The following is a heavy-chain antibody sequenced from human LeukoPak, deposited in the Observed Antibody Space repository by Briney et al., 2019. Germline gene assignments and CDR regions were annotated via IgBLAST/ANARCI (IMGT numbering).Heavy chain of an antibody. CDR3: AKVGKVDTAMDHYFDY. J-gene: IGHJ4*02. CDR1: GFTFSSYA. Sequence: GGSLRLSCAASGFTFSSYAMSWVRQAPGKGLEWVSAISGSGGSTYYADSVKGRFTISRDNSKNTLYLQMNSLRAEDTAVYYCAKVGKVDTAMDHYFDYWGQGTLVTVSS. D-gene: IGHD5-18*01. CDR2: ISGSGGST. V-gene: IGHV3-23*01.